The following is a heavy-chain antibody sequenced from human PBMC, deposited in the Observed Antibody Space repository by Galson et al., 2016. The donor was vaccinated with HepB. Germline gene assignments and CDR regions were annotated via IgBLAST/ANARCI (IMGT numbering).Heavy chain of an antibody. D-gene: IGHD6-13*01. CDR3: AHRRGSTWPYAAFDS. Sequence: PALVKPTQTLTLTCTFSGFSLTTSGVGVGWIRQPPGKALEWLALIYWDDDKRYRPSLKTRLTITKDTSKNQVVLTMTNMDPVDTATYCCAHRRGSTWPYAAFDSWGQGTVVTGSS. J-gene: IGHJ3*02. V-gene: IGHV2-5*02. CDR1: GFSLTTSGVG. CDR2: IYWDDDK.